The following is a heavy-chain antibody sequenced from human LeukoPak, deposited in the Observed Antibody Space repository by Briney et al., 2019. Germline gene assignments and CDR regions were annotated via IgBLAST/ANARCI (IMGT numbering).Heavy chain of an antibody. CDR2: ISSSSSYI. D-gene: IGHD5-18*01. CDR3: ASEGQSFRIQLWATHYFDY. Sequence: PGGSLRLSCAASGFTFSDYYMSWIRQAPGKGLEWVSYISSSSSYIYYADSVKGRFTISRDNAKNSLYLQMNSLRAEDTAVYYCASEGQSFRIQLWATHYFDYWGQGTLVTVSS. CDR1: GFTFSDYY. V-gene: IGHV3-11*06. J-gene: IGHJ4*02.